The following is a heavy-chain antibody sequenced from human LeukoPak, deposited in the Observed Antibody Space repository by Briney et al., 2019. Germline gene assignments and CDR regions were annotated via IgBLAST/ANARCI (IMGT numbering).Heavy chain of an antibody. D-gene: IGHD6-13*01. CDR3: ARLQQEGY. J-gene: IGHJ4*02. CDR2: INHSGST. CDR1: GGSLSGYY. V-gene: IGHV4-34*01. Sequence: SETLSLTCAVYGGSLSGYYWSCIRQPPEKGLEWIGEINHSGSTNYNPSLKSRVTISVDTSKNQVSLKLSSVTAADTAVYYCARLQQEGYWGQGTLVTVSS.